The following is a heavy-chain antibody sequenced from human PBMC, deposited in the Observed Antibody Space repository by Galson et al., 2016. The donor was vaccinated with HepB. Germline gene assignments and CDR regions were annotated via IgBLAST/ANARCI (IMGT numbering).Heavy chain of an antibody. CDR2: INSDGTST. V-gene: IGHV3-74*03. D-gene: IGHD2-21*02. Sequence: SLRLSCAASGFTFSGYWMHWVRQAQGKGLAWVSRINSDGTSTMNADSVKGRFSTSRDNAKNTLYLQMNSLRVEDTAVYYCARDPLGDDWFDPWGQGVLVIVSS. CDR1: GFTFSGYW. CDR3: ARDPLGDDWFDP. J-gene: IGHJ5*02.